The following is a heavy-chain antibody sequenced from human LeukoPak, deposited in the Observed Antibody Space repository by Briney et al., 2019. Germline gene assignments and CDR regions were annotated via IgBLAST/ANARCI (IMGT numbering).Heavy chain of an antibody. Sequence: GESLKISCKGSGYSFTSYWIGWVHQMPGKGLEWMGIIYPGDSDTRYSPSFQGQVTISADKSISTAYLQWSSLKASDTAMYYCARHCSSTSCYAGFDYWGQGTLVTVSS. J-gene: IGHJ4*02. D-gene: IGHD2-2*01. V-gene: IGHV5-51*07. CDR1: GYSFTSYW. CDR2: IYPGDSDT. CDR3: ARHCSSTSCYAGFDY.